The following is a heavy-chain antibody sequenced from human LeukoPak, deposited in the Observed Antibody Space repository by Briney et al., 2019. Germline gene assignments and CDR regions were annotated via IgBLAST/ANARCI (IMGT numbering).Heavy chain of an antibody. J-gene: IGHJ4*02. V-gene: IGHV3-72*01. CDR2: SRDKAKSYST. D-gene: IGHD1-26*01. CDR3: ARRSNSYYTFDY. Sequence: GGSLRLSCAASGFIFGDHYMDWVRQAPGKGLEWLARSRDKAKSYSTEHAASVKGRLTISRDNSKNSLYLQMNSLKTEDTAVYYCARRSNSYYTFDYWGQGTLVTVSS. CDR1: GFIFGDHY.